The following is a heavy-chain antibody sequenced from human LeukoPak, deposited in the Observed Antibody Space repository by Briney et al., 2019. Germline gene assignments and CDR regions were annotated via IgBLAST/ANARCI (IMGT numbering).Heavy chain of an antibody. V-gene: IGHV3-74*01. Sequence: GGSLRLSCAASGFTFSSYWMHWVRQAPGKGLVWVSRINTDGSITNYADSVKGRFTISRDNSKNTVDLQMNSLRAEDTAIYYCAKGRIAVAHYYGMDVWGQGTTVTVSS. CDR2: INTDGSIT. CDR3: AKGRIAVAHYYGMDV. J-gene: IGHJ6*02. D-gene: IGHD6-19*01. CDR1: GFTFSSYW.